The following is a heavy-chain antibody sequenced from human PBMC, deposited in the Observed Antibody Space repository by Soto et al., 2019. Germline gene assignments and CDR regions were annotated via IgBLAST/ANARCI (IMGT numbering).Heavy chain of an antibody. J-gene: IGHJ6*02. Sequence: QVPLVQSGAEVKKPGASVKVSCKASGYTFTSYGISWVRQAPGQGLEWMGWISAYNGNTNYAQKLQGRVTMTTDTSTSTAYMELRSLRSDDTAVYYCARDHYCSSTSCYTFDYYYGMDVWGQGTTVTVSS. CDR2: ISAYNGNT. CDR3: ARDHYCSSTSCYTFDYYYGMDV. D-gene: IGHD2-2*02. CDR1: GYTFTSYG. V-gene: IGHV1-18*01.